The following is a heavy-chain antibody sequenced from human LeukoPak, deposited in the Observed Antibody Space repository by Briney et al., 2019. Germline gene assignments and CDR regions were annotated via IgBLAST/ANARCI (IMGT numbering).Heavy chain of an antibody. Sequence: ASVKVSCKASGYTFTSYGISWVRQAPGQGLEWMGCISAYNGNTNYAQKLQGRVTMTTDTSTSTAYMELRSLISDDTAVYYCARDLNWNQIYYYYYMDVWGKGTTVTVSS. CDR3: ARDLNWNQIYYYYYMDV. V-gene: IGHV1-18*01. J-gene: IGHJ6*03. CDR2: ISAYNGNT. D-gene: IGHD1-1*01. CDR1: GYTFTSYG.